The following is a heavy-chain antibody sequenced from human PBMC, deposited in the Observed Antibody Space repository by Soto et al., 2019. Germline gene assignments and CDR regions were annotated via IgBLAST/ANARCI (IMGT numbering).Heavy chain of an antibody. CDR1: GYIFTGYY. Sequence: ASVKVSCKASGYIFTGYYMHWVRQAPGQGLEWMGWINPNSGDTNYTQMFQGWVTMTRDTSISTAYMELSRLRSDDTAVYYCATSRISIAVAGETEYYFDYWGQGTLVTVS. CDR3: ATSRISIAVAGETEYYFDY. D-gene: IGHD6-19*01. CDR2: INPNSGDT. J-gene: IGHJ4*02. V-gene: IGHV1-2*04.